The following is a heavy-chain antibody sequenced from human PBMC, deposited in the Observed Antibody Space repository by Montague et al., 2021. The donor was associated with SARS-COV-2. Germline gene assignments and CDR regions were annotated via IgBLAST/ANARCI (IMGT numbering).Heavy chain of an antibody. CDR1: GFSLTDNG. CDR2: IWSDGSHK. J-gene: IGHJ5*02. CDR3: VKSGGGTFFET. D-gene: IGHD1-26*01. Sequence: SLRLSCAVSGFSLTDNGMFWARQAPGKGLEWVAVIWSDGSHKNYGDSVKGRFTVSRDISTNTLFLLMSSLRVDDTAVYYCVKSGGGTFFETWGQGTLVTVSA. V-gene: IGHV3-33*06.